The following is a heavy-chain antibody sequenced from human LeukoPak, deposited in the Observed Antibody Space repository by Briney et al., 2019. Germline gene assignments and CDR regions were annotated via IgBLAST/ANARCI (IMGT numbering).Heavy chain of an antibody. CDR1: GGTFSRNA. J-gene: IGHJ4*02. CDR3: ARGYCRTTSCYYDY. V-gene: IGHV1-69*06. CDR2: IIPIFGTA. D-gene: IGHD2-2*01. Sequence: SVKVSCKASGGTFSRNAISWVRQAPGQGLEWMGGIIPIFGTADYAQKFQGRVTIIVDKSTSTAYMELSSLRSEGTAIYYCARGYCRTTSCYYDYWGQGTLVTVSS.